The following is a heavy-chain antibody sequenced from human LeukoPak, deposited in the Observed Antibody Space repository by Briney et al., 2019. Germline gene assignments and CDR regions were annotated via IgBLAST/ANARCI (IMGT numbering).Heavy chain of an antibody. V-gene: IGHV3-13*01. Sequence: GGSLRLSCAASGFTFSSFDMHWVRQAPGKGREWVSGIGTLLDTDYPDSLKGRFTISRENAKNSVFLQMNNVRAGDTAVYYCVRGRNNNYYDDSGYSPYWGQGTLVTVSS. J-gene: IGHJ4*02. CDR3: VRGRNNNYYDDSGYSPY. CDR1: GFTFSSFD. D-gene: IGHD3-22*01. CDR2: IGTLLDT.